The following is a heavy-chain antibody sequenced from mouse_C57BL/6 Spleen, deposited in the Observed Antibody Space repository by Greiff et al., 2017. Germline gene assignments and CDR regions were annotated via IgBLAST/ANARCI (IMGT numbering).Heavy chain of an antibody. D-gene: IGHD3-1*01. Sequence: VKLQESGPELVKPGASVKISCKASGYAFSSSWMNWVKQRPGKGLEWIGRIYPGDGDTNYNGKFKGKATLTADKSSSTAYMQLSSLTSEDSAVYFCANSYPRGYWGQGTTLTVSS. CDR2: IYPGDGDT. CDR3: ANSYPRGY. V-gene: IGHV1-82*01. J-gene: IGHJ2*01. CDR1: GYAFSSSW.